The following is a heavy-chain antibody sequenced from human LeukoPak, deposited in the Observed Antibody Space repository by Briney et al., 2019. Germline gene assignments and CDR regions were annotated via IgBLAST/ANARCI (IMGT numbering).Heavy chain of an antibody. CDR1: GGSIISSDYH. Sequence: SETLSLTCTVSGGSIISSDYHWGWVRQPPGRGLEWIGTISYSGNTDYNPSLRSRVTISVDTSNNQFSLRLGSVTAVDTAVYHCARHCCSGPAKRVFDIWGQGTMVTVSS. V-gene: IGHV4-39*01. CDR3: ARHCCSGPAKRVFDI. CDR2: ISYSGNT. D-gene: IGHD2-15*01. J-gene: IGHJ3*02.